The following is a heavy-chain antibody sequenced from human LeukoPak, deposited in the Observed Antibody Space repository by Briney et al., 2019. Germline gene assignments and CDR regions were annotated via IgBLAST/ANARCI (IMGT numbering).Heavy chain of an antibody. J-gene: IGHJ3*02. D-gene: IGHD5-18*01. CDR1: GASINNNF. CDR2: LYYSGST. V-gene: IGHV4-59*01. CDR3: ARDLGVMVRAFDI. Sequence: SETLSLTCTVSGASINNNFWTWIRQPPGKGLEWIGYLYYSGSTSYNPSLKSRVTISVDTSKNQISPKLSSVTAADTAVYYCARDLGVMVRAFDIWGQGTMVTVSS.